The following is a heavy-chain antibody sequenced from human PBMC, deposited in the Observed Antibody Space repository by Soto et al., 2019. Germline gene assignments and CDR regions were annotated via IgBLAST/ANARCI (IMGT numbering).Heavy chain of an antibody. CDR1: GFTFDSYW. J-gene: IGHJ6*02. D-gene: IGHD5-12*01. Sequence: GGSLRLSCAVSGFTFDSYWMTWVRQAPGKGLEWVAHIKQDGGQTYYVDSVKGRFTISRDNTKTSLYLQMNSLRAEDTSVYFCARGGNGYENWPPYYYYGMDVWGQGTTVTVSS. V-gene: IGHV3-7*01. CDR3: ARGGNGYENWPPYYYYGMDV. CDR2: IKQDGGQT.